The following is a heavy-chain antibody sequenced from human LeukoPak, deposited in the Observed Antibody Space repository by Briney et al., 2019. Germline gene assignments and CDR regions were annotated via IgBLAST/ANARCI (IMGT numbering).Heavy chain of an antibody. CDR3: ARVRRSGSFHRAFDY. CDR1: GYTFTGYY. J-gene: IGHJ4*02. V-gene: IGHV1-2*04. CDR2: INPNSGGT. D-gene: IGHD1-26*01. Sequence: ASVKVSCKASGYTFTGYYMHWVRQAPGQGLEWMGWINPNSGGTNYAQKFQGWVTMTRDTSISTAYMELSRLRSDDTAVYYCARVRRSGSFHRAFDYWGQGTLVTVSS.